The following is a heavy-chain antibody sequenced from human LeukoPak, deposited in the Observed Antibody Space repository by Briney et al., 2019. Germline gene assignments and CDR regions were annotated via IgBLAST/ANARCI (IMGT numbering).Heavy chain of an antibody. V-gene: IGHV3-30*18. J-gene: IGHJ4*02. CDR3: AKELYFGSGSYPDY. Sequence: PGGSLRLYCAASEFSCGRYGMHWVRQAPGKGLEWVAVISHDGSDSHYADSVKGRFTISRDNSKNTVYLQMSSLRPEDTAVYFCAKELYFGSGSYPDYWGQGTLVRVSS. D-gene: IGHD3-10*01. CDR2: ISHDGSDS. CDR1: EFSCGRYG.